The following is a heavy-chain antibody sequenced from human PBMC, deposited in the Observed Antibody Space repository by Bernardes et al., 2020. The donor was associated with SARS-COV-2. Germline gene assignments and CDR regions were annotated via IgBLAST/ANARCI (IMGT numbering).Heavy chain of an antibody. J-gene: IGHJ6*02. V-gene: IGHV4-59*01. CDR2: IYYSGST. CDR1: GGSISSYY. D-gene: IGHD2-15*01. CDR3: ARGYCSGGSCNRYYYYGMDV. Sequence: SETLSLTCTVSGGSISSYYWSWIRQPPGKGLEWIGYIYYSGSTNYNPSLKSRVTISVDTSKNQFSLKLSSVTAADTAVYYCARGYCSGGSCNRYYYYGMDVWGQGTTVTVSS.